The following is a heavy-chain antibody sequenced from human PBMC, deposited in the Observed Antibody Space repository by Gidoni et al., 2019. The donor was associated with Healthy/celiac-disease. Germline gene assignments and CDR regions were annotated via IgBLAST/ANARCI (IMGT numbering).Heavy chain of an antibody. V-gene: IGHV3-15*01. CDR1: GFSFSNAW. J-gene: IGHJ4*02. D-gene: IGHD4-17*01. Sequence: EVHLLESGGGLVKPWGSLRLSCAASGFSFSNAWLRWVRQAPGKGLEWDGRIKSKTDGGTTDYAAPVKGRFTISRDDSKNTLYLQMNSLKTEDTAVYYCTTELGDYVVFWGQGTLVTVSS. CDR3: TTELGDYVVF. CDR2: IKSKTDGGTT.